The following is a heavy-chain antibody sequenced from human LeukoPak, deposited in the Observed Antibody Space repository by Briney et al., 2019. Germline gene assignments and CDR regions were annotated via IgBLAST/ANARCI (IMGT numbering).Heavy chain of an antibody. CDR3: ARWAFYHSLDV. J-gene: IGHJ6*02. CDR1: GFTLGAFA. Sequence: GGSLRLSCAASGFTLGAFAMHWVRHAPGKGLEWVSLIDKDGRSTYYADSVKGRFTISRDNSKNSLYLQMNSLRTEDTALYYCARWAFYHSLDVWGQGTTVTDSS. D-gene: IGHD1-26*01. CDR2: IDKDGRST. V-gene: IGHV3-43*02.